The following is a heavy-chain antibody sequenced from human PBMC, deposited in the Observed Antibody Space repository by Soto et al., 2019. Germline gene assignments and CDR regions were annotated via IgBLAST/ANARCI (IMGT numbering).Heavy chain of an antibody. CDR2: IYYSGST. J-gene: IGHJ5*02. CDR1: GGSISSGGYY. Sequence: SETLSLTCTVSGGSISSGGYYWSWIRQHPGKGLEWIGYIYYSGSTYYNPSLKSRVTISVDTSKNQFSLKLSSVTAADTAVYYCAREVAEGREEVFIIAAEVTACWFDPWGQGTLVTVSS. CDR3: AREVAEGREEVFIIAAEVTACWFDP. V-gene: IGHV4-31*03. D-gene: IGHD6-13*01.